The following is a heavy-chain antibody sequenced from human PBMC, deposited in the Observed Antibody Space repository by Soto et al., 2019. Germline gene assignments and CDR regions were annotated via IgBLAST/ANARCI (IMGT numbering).Heavy chain of an antibody. CDR2: ISSSGSTI. Sequence: GGSLRLSCAASGFTFSDYYMSWIRQAPGKGLEWVSYISSSGSTIYYADSVKGRFTISRDNAKNSLYLQMNSLRAEDTAVYYCARDYQPITMIVVVIDRPSDYWGQGTLVTVSS. CDR3: ARDYQPITMIVVVIDRPSDY. J-gene: IGHJ4*02. D-gene: IGHD3-22*01. CDR1: GFTFSDYY. V-gene: IGHV3-11*01.